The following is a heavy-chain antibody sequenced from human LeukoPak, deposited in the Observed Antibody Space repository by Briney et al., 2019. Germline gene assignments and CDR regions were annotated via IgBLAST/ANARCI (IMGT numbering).Heavy chain of an antibody. D-gene: IGHD3-22*01. CDR2: ISYDGSNK. CDR1: GFTFSSYA. V-gene: IGHV3-30*04. J-gene: IGHJ4*02. CDR3: ASASSGYYGSFDY. Sequence: GGSLRLSCAASGFTFSSYAMHWVRQAPGKGLEWVAVISYDGSNKYYADSVKGRFTISRDNSKNTLYLQMNSLRAEDTAVYYCASASSGYYGSFDYWGQGTLATVSS.